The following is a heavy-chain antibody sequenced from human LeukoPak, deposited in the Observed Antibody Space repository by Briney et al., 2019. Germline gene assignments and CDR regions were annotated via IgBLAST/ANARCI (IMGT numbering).Heavy chain of an antibody. CDR3: ASLDPTGDAFDI. D-gene: IGHD1-14*01. CDR2: IKQDGSEK. J-gene: IGHJ3*02. CDR1: GFTFSSYW. Sequence: PGGSLRLSCAASGFTFSSYWMSWVRQARGKGLEWVANIKQDGSEKYYVDSVKGRFTIARDNAKNSLYLQMNSLRAEDTAVYYCASLDPTGDAFDIWGQGTMVTVSS. V-gene: IGHV3-7*01.